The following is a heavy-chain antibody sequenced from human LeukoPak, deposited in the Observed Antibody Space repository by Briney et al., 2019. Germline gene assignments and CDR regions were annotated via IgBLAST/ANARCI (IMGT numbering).Heavy chain of an antibody. D-gene: IGHD1-26*01. CDR1: GFTFSSNA. CDR2: ISNNVRNI. V-gene: IGHV3-64D*06. J-gene: IGHJ4*02. CDR3: VKDLSGRYSFDY. Sequence: PGGSLRLSCSASGFTFSSNAMHWVRQAPGKGLEYVSFISNNVRNIDYADSVRGRFTISRDNSKNTLYLQMSSLRVEDMGVYHCVKDLSGRYSFDYWGLGTLVTVSS.